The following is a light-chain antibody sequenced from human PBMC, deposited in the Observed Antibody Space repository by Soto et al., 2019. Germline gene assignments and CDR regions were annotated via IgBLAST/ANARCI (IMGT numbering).Light chain of an antibody. Sequence: EIVLTQSPGTLALSPGERATLSCRASQSVSSNYLTWYQQKPGQAPRLLIHGASSRATGIPDRFSGSGSGTDFTLTISRLAHEDFAVYYCQQYGSSPFTFGPGTKVDIK. CDR2: GAS. V-gene: IGKV3-20*01. CDR3: QQYGSSPFT. CDR1: QSVSSNY. J-gene: IGKJ3*01.